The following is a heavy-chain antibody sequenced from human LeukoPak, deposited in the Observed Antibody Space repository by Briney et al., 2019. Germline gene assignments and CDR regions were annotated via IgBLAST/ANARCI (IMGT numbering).Heavy chain of an antibody. V-gene: IGHV3-15*01. Sequence: PGGSLRLSCSASGFTFSNAWMSWVRQAPGKGLEWVGRIKSKTDGGTTDYAAPVKGRFTISRADSKNTPYLQMNSLKTEDTAVYYCTTTRRYWGENLDYWGQGTLVTVSS. CDR3: TTTRRYWGENLDY. D-gene: IGHD7-27*01. CDR2: IKSKTDGGTT. CDR1: GFTFSNAW. J-gene: IGHJ4*02.